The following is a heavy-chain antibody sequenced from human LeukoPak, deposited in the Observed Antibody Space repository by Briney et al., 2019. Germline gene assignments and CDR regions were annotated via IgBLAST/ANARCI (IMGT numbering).Heavy chain of an antibody. CDR3: AKHRRSTLVTAYFDS. CDR1: GFTFSSYA. J-gene: IGHJ4*02. CDR2: TSGSGGST. D-gene: IGHD2-21*02. V-gene: IGHV3-23*01. Sequence: GGSLRLSCAASGFTFSSYAMSWVRQAPGKGLEWVSATSGSGGSTYYADSVKGRFTISRDNSKNTLYLQMNSLRAEDTAIYYCAKHRRSTLVTAYFDSWGQGTLVTVSS.